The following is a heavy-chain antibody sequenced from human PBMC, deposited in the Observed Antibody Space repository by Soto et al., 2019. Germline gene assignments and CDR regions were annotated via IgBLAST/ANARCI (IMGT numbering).Heavy chain of an antibody. Sequence: GSLRLSCAASGFTFSSFSMNWVRQSPGKGLEWASYISSGRTITYYADSVKGRFTISRDNAKNSLYLQMDSLSAEGMAVYYCTREGLFAGADLHYFIKPPSFWSQCTTVTGS. D-gene: IGHD2-8*02. J-gene: IGHJ6*02. V-gene: IGHV3-48*01. CDR1: GFTFSSFS. CDR2: ISSGRTIT. CDR3: TREGLFAGADLHYFIKPPSF.